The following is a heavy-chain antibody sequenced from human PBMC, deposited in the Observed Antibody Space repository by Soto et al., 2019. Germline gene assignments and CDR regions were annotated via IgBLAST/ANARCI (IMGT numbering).Heavy chain of an antibody. CDR2: LIPIFGAA. V-gene: IGHV1-69*01. D-gene: IGHD6-6*01. Sequence: QVQLVQSGAEVRKPGSSVKVSCKISGGTFTNYVISWLQQAPGQGLEWMGGLIPIFGAANLAQKFQGRVTITADESTSTVNMELISLTSEDTAVYYCARGRSSPNFDPWGQGTLVTVSS. J-gene: IGHJ5*02. CDR3: ARGRSSPNFDP. CDR1: GGTFTNYV.